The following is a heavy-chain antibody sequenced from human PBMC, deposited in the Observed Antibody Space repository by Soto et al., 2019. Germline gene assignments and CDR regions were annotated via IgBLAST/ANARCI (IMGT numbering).Heavy chain of an antibody. V-gene: IGHV2-5*01. CDR3: AHRGYGDYPRDNWSDP. Sequence: SGPTLVNPTQTLTLTCTFSGFSLKTAGAGVGWIRQPPGKALEWLALIYWNEDKRYSPSLKSRLTITKDTSKNQVVLTLTNMDPVDTATYYCAHRGYGDYPRDNWSDPWGQGTLVTVSS. CDR2: IYWNEDK. J-gene: IGHJ5*02. CDR1: GFSLKTAGAG. D-gene: IGHD4-17*01.